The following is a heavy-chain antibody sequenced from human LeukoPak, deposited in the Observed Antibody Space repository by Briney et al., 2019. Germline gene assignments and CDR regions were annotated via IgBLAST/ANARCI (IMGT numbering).Heavy chain of an antibody. CDR2: INPNSGGT. J-gene: IGHJ6*03. CDR1: GYTFTGYY. V-gene: IGHV1-2*02. D-gene: IGHD2-15*01. Sequence: ASVKVSCKASGYTFTGYYMHWVRQAPGQGLEWMGWINPNSGGTNYAQKFQGRVTMTRDTSISTAYMELSRLRSDDTAVYYCARALMRWGYCSGGSCSNYYYMDVWGKGTTVTVSS. CDR3: ARALMRWGYCSGGSCSNYYYMDV.